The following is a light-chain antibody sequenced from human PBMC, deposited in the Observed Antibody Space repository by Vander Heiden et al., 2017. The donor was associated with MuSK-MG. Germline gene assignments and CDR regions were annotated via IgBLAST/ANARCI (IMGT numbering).Light chain of an antibody. Sequence: DFVMTQSPDSLAVSLGERATINCKSSQSVLYSSNNKNYLAWYQQQPGQPPKLLIYLASTRESGVPERFSGSGSGTDFTLNISSLQAEDVAVYYCRQHERTRGTFGQGTKVEIK. CDR2: LAS. CDR1: QSVLYSSNNKNY. CDR3: RQHERTRGT. V-gene: IGKV4-1*01. J-gene: IGKJ1*01.